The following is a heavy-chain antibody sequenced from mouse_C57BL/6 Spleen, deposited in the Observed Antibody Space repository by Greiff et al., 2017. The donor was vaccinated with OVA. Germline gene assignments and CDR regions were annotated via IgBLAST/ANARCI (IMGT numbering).Heavy chain of an antibody. CDR1: GFTFSSYG. Sequence: EVMLVESGGDLVKPGGSLKLSCAASGFTFSSYGMSWVRQTPDKRLEWVATISSGGSYTYYPDSVKGRFTISRDNAKNTLYLQMSRLQSEDTAMYYCARRYYGSSRYFDVWGTGTTVTVSS. D-gene: IGHD1-1*01. V-gene: IGHV5-6*02. CDR3: ARRYYGSSRYFDV. CDR2: ISSGGSYT. J-gene: IGHJ1*03.